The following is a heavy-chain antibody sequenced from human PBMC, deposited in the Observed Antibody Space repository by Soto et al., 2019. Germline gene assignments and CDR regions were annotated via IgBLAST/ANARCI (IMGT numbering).Heavy chain of an antibody. CDR3: ARDKAAAFGWFDP. CDR2: VYYSGST. D-gene: IGHD6-13*01. J-gene: IGHJ5*02. V-gene: IGHV4-61*08. Sequence: SETLSLTCTVSGGSISSGGYYWNWIRQPPGKGLEWIGYVYYSGSTNYNPSLKGRVTISVATSKNQFSLKLTSMTAADTAVYYCARDKAAAFGWFDPWGQGTLVTVSS. CDR1: GGSISSGGYY.